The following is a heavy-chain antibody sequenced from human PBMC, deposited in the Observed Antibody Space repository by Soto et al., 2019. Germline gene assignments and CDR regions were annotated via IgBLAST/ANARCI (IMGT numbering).Heavy chain of an antibody. D-gene: IGHD2-2*01. V-gene: IGHV1-58*01. Sequence: SVKVSCKASGFTFTSSAVQWVRQARGQRLEWIGWIVVGSGNTNYAQKFQERVTITRDMSTSTAYMELSSLRSEDTAVYYCAASQYCSSTSCTPTRGLDPWGQGTLVTVSS. J-gene: IGHJ5*02. CDR3: AASQYCSSTSCTPTRGLDP. CDR1: GFTFTSSA. CDR2: IVVGSGNT.